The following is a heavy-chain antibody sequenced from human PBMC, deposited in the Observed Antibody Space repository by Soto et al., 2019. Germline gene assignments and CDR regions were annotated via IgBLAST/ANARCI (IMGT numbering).Heavy chain of an antibody. Sequence: QVQLQQSGPLLVKPSQTLSLTCAISGDSVSTNSATWDWFRQSPSRGHEWLGRTYYRSKWYYDYAVSVSSGMTIGPGTSRNQLPLQLNSAAHDDTAVFYCVRLIGNSWLASWGQGTLVTVSS. CDR1: GDSVSTNSAT. J-gene: IGHJ5*01. CDR2: TYYRSKWYY. V-gene: IGHV6-1*01. CDR3: VRLIGNSWLAS. D-gene: IGHD2-8*01.